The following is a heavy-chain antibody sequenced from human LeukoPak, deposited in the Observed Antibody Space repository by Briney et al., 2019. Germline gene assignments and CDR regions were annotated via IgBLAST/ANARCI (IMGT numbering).Heavy chain of an antibody. Sequence: PSETLSLTCTISGGSINNYYWSWIRQPPGKGLEWIGEINHSGSTNYNPSLKSRVTISVDTSKNQFSLKLSSVTAADTAVYYCARGDNSGYVYWGQGTLVTVSS. CDR3: ARGDNSGYVY. J-gene: IGHJ4*02. CDR1: GGSINNYY. V-gene: IGHV4-34*01. D-gene: IGHD5-12*01. CDR2: INHSGST.